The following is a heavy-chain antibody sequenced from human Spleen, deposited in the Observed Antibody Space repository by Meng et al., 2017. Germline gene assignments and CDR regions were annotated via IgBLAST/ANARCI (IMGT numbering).Heavy chain of an antibody. CDR1: GFTFDDYT. D-gene: IGHD3-16*01. J-gene: IGHJ6*02. Sequence: GGSLRLSCAASGFTFDDYTMHWFRQAPGKGLEWVSGISWNSGSIGYADSVKGRFTISRDDAKQSLYLQMNSLRTEDTALYYCAKDMGGTYYYYYAMDVWGQGTTVTVSS. CDR3: AKDMGGTYYYYYAMDV. V-gene: IGHV3-9*01. CDR2: ISWNSGSI.